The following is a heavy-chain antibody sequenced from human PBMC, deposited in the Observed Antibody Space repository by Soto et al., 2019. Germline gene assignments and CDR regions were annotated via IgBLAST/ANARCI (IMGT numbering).Heavy chain of an antibody. CDR2: ISYVESNK. V-gene: IGHV3-30*18. CDR1: GFAFSGHG. D-gene: IGHD5-12*01. Sequence: QVQLVESGGGVVQPGRSLRLSCAASGFAFSGHGMHWVRQAPGKGLEWVALISYVESNKYYADSVKGRFTISRDNSKNTLYLQMNSLRADDTAVYYCAKGKGYGDFWGQGTLVTVSS. CDR3: AKGKGYGDF. J-gene: IGHJ4*02.